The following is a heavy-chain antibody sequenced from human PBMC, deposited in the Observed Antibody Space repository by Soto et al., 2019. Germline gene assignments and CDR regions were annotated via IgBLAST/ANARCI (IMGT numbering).Heavy chain of an antibody. CDR2: ISYDGSIK. CDR1: GFTFSRYA. D-gene: IGHD3-16*01. Sequence: SLRLSCAASGFTFSRYAMHWVRQAPGKGLEWVAVISYDGSIKYYADSVKGRFTISRDNSKNTLYLQMNSLRAEDTAVYYCARAYEGDYFDYWGQGTPVTVSS. CDR3: ARAYEGDYFDY. V-gene: IGHV3-30-3*01. J-gene: IGHJ4*02.